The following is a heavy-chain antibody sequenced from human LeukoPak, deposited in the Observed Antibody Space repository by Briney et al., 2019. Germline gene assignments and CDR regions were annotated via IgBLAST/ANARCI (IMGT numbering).Heavy chain of an antibody. J-gene: IGHJ5*02. CDR3: ARAPYYYDSSGYYYGPLGA. D-gene: IGHD3-22*01. Sequence: PGGTLRLSCAASGFTFSSYGMSWVRQAPGKGLEWVSAISGSGGSTYYADSVKGRFTISRDNSKNSLYLQMNSLRAEDTALYYCARAPYYYDSSGYYYGPLGAWGQGTLVTVSS. CDR2: ISGSGGST. V-gene: IGHV3-23*01. CDR1: GFTFSSYG.